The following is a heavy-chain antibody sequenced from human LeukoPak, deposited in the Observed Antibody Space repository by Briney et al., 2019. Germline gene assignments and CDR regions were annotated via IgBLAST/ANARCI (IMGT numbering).Heavy chain of an antibody. CDR2: ISYDGSNK. D-gene: IGHD3-3*01. J-gene: IGHJ5*02. CDR1: GFTFSSYG. V-gene: IGHV3-30*18. Sequence: GRSLRLSCAASGFTFSSYGMHWVRQAPGKGLEWVAVISYDGSNKYYADSVKGRFTISRDNSKNTLYLQMNSLRAEDTAVYYCAKDLTRNPLFDHWGQGTLVTVSS. CDR3: AKDLTRNPLFDH.